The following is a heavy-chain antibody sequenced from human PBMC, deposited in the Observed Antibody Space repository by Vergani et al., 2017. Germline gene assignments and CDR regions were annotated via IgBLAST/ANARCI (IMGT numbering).Heavy chain of an antibody. Sequence: EVQLLESGGGSVQPGESLRLSCVASGFRFREHGMNWVRQAPGKGLEWVSGISGHDHRTLYADSVKGRFTISRDNSKNTLYLQMNSLRAEDTAVYYCARERYSSGPREFDYWGQGTLVTVSS. D-gene: IGHD6-19*01. J-gene: IGHJ4*02. CDR3: ARERYSSGPREFDY. CDR2: ISGHDHRT. CDR1: GFRFREHG. V-gene: IGHV3-23*01.